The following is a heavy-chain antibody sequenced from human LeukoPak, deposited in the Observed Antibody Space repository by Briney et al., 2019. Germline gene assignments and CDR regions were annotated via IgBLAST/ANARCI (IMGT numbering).Heavy chain of an antibody. V-gene: IGHV6-1*01. Sequence: SQTLSLTCAISGDSVSSNSAAWNWIRQSPSRGLEWLRRTYYRSKWYNDYAVSVKSRMTINPDTSKNQFSLQLNSVTPEDTAVYYCARGGPSLAASAYDYWGQGTLVTVSS. D-gene: IGHD6-25*01. J-gene: IGHJ4*02. CDR3: ARGGPSLAASAYDY. CDR2: TYYRSKWYN. CDR1: GDSVSSNSAA.